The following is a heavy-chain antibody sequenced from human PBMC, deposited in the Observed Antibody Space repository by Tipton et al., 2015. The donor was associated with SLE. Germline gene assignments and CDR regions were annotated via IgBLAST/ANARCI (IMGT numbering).Heavy chain of an antibody. Sequence: TLSLTCAVSGYSISSGYYWGWIRQPPGKGLEWIGSIYHSGSTYYNPSLKSRVTISVDTSKNHFSLKLSSVTAADTAVYYCARLSTDYADRSGYGYFDHWGQGTLVTVSS. CDR3: ARLSTDYADRSGYGYFDH. CDR2: IYHSGST. CDR1: GYSISSGYY. D-gene: IGHD3-22*01. J-gene: IGHJ4*02. V-gene: IGHV4-38-2*01.